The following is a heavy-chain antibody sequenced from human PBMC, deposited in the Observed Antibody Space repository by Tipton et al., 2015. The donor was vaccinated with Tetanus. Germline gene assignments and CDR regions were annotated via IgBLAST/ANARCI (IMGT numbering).Heavy chain of an antibody. V-gene: IGHV4-31*03. CDR3: ARDQGGGRVARLNWFGP. D-gene: IGHD3-16*01. CDR1: GASISSGGYF. J-gene: IGHJ5*02. Sequence: TLSLTCSVSGASISSGGYFWNWIRHRPGQGLEWIGYIYYSGSTFYNPSLKSRVTMSVDTSNNQFSLRLSSVTAADTAVYYCARDQGGGRVARLNWFGPWGQGTLVTVSP. CDR2: IYYSGST.